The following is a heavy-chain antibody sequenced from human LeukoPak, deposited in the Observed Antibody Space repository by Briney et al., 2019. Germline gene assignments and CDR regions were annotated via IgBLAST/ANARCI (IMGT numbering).Heavy chain of an antibody. Sequence: PGASLKISCTASGSCFTSYWISWGRPMPGKGLEWMGRIAPSDSYTNYSPSFQGHVTISADKSITTAYLQWSSLKASDTTMYYCARPILTGYYSDAFDIWGQGTMVTVSS. CDR3: ARPILTGYYSDAFDI. CDR2: IAPSDSYT. V-gene: IGHV5-10-1*01. CDR1: GSCFTSYW. J-gene: IGHJ3*02. D-gene: IGHD3-9*01.